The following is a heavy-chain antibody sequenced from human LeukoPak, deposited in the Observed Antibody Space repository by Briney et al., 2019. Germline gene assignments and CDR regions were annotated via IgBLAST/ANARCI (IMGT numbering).Heavy chain of an antibody. V-gene: IGHV4-39*01. CDR2: ISYSGNT. CDR1: GGPIISSDYH. Sequence: SSETLSLTCTVSGGPIISSDYHWGWVRQPPGKGLEWIGTISYSGNTDYNPSLRSRVTISVDTSNNQFSLRLGSVTAADTAVYHCARHCCSGPAKRVFDIWGQGTMVTVSS. CDR3: ARHCCSGPAKRVFDI. D-gene: IGHD2-15*01. J-gene: IGHJ3*02.